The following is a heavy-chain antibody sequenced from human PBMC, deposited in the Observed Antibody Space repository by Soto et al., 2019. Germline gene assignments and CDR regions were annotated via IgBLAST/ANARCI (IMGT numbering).Heavy chain of an antibody. CDR2: ISSGGGTI. CDR3: ARGLGYCSGGSCYLYYFDH. CDR1: GFTFSDYY. V-gene: IGHV3-11*04. J-gene: IGHJ4*02. Sequence: GGSLRLSCAASGFTFSDYYMSWIRQAPGKGLEWVSYISSGGGTIYYADSVKGRFTISRDNAKSSLYLQMNNLRAEDTAVYYCARGLGYCSGGSCYLYYFDHWGQGALVTVSS. D-gene: IGHD2-15*01.